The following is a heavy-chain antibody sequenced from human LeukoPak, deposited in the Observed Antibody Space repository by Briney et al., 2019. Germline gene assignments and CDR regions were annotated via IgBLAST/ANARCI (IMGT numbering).Heavy chain of an antibody. V-gene: IGHV3-7*01. CDR2: INQDGGE. CDR1: GFSFSSHW. D-gene: IGHD2-2*02. Sequence: GGSLRLSCAASGFSFSSHWMSWVRQAPGKGLEWVANINQDGGENYVDSVKGRFTISRDNAKDSLYLQMNSLRAEDTAVYYCARGRYCSSTSCYMGYYYYGMDVWGQGTTVTVSS. CDR3: ARGRYCSSTSCYMGYYYYGMDV. J-gene: IGHJ6*02.